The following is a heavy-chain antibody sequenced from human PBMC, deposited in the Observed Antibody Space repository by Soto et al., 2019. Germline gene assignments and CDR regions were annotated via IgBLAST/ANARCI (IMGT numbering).Heavy chain of an antibody. Sequence: QVQLVESGGGVVQPGRSLRLSCAASGFTFSSFGMHWVRQAPGKGLEWVAVISFDGSNKYYADSVKGRFSISRDNSKNTLFLQMTSLRAEDTAVYYCAKDSMGDHYGMDVWGQGTTVTVSS. J-gene: IGHJ6*02. CDR1: GFTFSSFG. V-gene: IGHV3-30*18. CDR2: ISFDGSNK. D-gene: IGHD1-26*01. CDR3: AKDSMGDHYGMDV.